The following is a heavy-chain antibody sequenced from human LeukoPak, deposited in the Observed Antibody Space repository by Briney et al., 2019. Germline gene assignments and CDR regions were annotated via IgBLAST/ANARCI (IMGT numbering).Heavy chain of an antibody. J-gene: IGHJ6*02. V-gene: IGHV1-69*04. CDR2: IIPILGIA. CDR3: ASQPIVVVPAADYYYGMDV. CDR1: GGTFSSYA. D-gene: IGHD2-2*01. Sequence: SVKASCKASGGTFSSYAISWVRQAPGQGLEWMGRIIPILGIANYAQRFQGRVTITADKSTSTAYMELSSLRSEDTAVYYCASQPIVVVPAADYYYGMDVWGQGTTVTVS.